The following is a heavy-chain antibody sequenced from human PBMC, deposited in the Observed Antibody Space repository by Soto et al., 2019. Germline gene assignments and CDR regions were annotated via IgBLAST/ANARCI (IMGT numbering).Heavy chain of an antibody. CDR3: ALYSNYDWFDP. D-gene: IGHD4-4*01. Sequence: SETLSLTCAVHGRSFSGYYWSWIRQPPGKGLEWIGEINHSGSTNYNPSLKSRVTISVDTSKNQFSLKLSSVTAADTAVYYCALYSNYDWFDPWGQGTLVTVSS. CDR1: GRSFSGYY. J-gene: IGHJ5*02. V-gene: IGHV4-34*01. CDR2: INHSGST.